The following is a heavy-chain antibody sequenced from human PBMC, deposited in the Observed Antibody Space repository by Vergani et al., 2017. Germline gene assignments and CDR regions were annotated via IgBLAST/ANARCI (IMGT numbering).Heavy chain of an antibody. V-gene: IGHV3-23*04. CDR3: AKAGIVVPAAITGIRAYYYYYMDV. J-gene: IGHJ6*03. CDR1: GSTVSGNY. Sequence: ELQLVESGGGLVQPGGSLRLSCAASGSTVSGNYMTWVRQAPGKGLEWVSAISGSGGSTYYADSVKGRFTISRDNSKNTLYLQMNSLRAEDTAVYYCAKAGIVVPAAITGIRAYYYYYMDVWGKGTTVTVSS. D-gene: IGHD2-2*01. CDR2: ISGSGGST.